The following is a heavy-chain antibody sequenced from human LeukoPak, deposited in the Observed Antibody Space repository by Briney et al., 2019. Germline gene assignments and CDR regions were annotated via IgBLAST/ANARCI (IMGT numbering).Heavy chain of an antibody. Sequence: HPGGSLRLSCAXSGFTFSVXXXXXXRXXXXXXXEWVAXISFDGINXXXXXXXXGRXXXXXXNSKNTLYLQMNSLRGEDTAMYYCARALDYGDDFWGQGTLVTVSS. D-gene: IGHD4-17*01. V-gene: IGHV3-30-3*01. CDR3: ARALDYGDDF. J-gene: IGHJ4*02. CDR1: GFTFSVXX. CDR2: ISFDGINX.